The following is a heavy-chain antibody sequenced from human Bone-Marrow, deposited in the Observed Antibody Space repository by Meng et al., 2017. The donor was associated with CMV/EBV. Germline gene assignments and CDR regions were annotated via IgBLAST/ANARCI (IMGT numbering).Heavy chain of an antibody. CDR3: ARGQLGGPLQH. V-gene: IGHV3-7*01. Sequence: GESLKISCAASGFTFSSYWMSWVRQAPGKGLEWVANIKQDGSEKYYVDSVKGRFTISRDNAKNSLYLQMNSLRAEDTAVYYCARGQLGGPLQHWGQGTLVTVSS. CDR1: GFTFSSYW. D-gene: IGHD3-16*01. J-gene: IGHJ1*01. CDR2: IKQDGSEK.